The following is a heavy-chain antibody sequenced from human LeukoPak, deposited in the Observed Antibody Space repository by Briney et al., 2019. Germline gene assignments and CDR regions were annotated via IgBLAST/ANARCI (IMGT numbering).Heavy chain of an antibody. D-gene: IGHD4-23*01. CDR3: AKRSDYGSNGNYFDS. Sequence: GGSLRLSCTASGFSFSSFEMNWVRQAPGKGLEWVSHISSGGNTEYYVNSVRGRFTMSRDNAKNLLFLQINSLRAEDTAVYYCAKRSDYGSNGNYFDSWGQGTPVTVSS. CDR1: GFSFSSFE. CDR2: ISSGGNTE. J-gene: IGHJ4*02. V-gene: IGHV3-48*03.